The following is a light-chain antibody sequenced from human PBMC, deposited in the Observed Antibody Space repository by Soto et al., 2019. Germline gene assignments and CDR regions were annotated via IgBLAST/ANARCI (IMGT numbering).Light chain of an antibody. J-gene: IGLJ3*02. CDR3: SAWGDNLNGWV. V-gene: IGLV1-44*01. Sequence: HSVLTQPPSASGTPGQRVTISCSGSSSNIGNNDVNWYQQFPGTAPKLLIYDNIQRPSGVPDRFSGSKSGTSASLAISGLQSEDEDDYYCSAWGDNLNGWVFGGGTKLTVL. CDR1: SSNIGNND. CDR2: DNI.